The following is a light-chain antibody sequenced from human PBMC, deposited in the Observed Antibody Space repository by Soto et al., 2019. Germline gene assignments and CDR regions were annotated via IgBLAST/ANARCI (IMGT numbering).Light chain of an antibody. J-gene: IGKJ4*01. Sequence: ENVLTQSPATLSLSPGERATLSCRASQSVSSSYLAWYQQKPGQAPRLLIYDASNRATGTPARFSGSGSGTDFTLTISSLEAEDFALYYCQQRSKWPVTFGGGTKVDI. CDR3: QQRSKWPVT. V-gene: IGKV3-11*01. CDR1: QSVSSSY. CDR2: DAS.